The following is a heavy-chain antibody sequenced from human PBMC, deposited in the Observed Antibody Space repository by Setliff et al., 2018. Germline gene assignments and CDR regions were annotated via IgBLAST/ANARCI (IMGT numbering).Heavy chain of an antibody. V-gene: IGHV3-23*01. D-gene: IGHD6-13*01. CDR2: ISGSGGST. CDR3: AKIVRYSSSWYGPHAFDI. CDR1: GFTFSSYA. J-gene: IGHJ3*02. Sequence: PGESLKISCAASGFTFSSYAMSWVRQAPGKGLEWVSAISGSGGSTYYADSVKGRFTISRDNSKNTLYLQMNSLRAEDTAVYYCAKIVRYSSSWYGPHAFDIWGQGTVVTVSS.